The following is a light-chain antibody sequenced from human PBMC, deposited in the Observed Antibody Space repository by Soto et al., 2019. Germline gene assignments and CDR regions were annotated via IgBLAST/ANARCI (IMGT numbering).Light chain of an antibody. Sequence: DIVMTQSPLSLPVTPGEPASISCRSSQSLLHSNGYNYLDWYLQKPGQSPQLLIYLGSNRASGVPGRFSGRGSGTDFTLKVSRVDAEDVGVYYCMHALQTLYTFCQGTKLEIK. J-gene: IGKJ2*01. V-gene: IGKV2-28*01. CDR3: MHALQTLYT. CDR2: LGS. CDR1: QSLLHSNGYNY.